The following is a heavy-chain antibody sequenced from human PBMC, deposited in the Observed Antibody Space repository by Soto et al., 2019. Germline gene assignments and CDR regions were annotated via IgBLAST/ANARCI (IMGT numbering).Heavy chain of an antibody. V-gene: IGHV4-4*07. CDR1: GASMNSYH. CDR2: IHSSGCT. Sequence: KPSETLSLTCTVSGASMNSYHWSWIRQPAGKGLEWIGHIHSSGCTNYNPSLKSRVTMSVDTSKNQFSLRLMSLTAADTAVYYCARDQGVAAAGITWFDPWGQGSLVTVSS. J-gene: IGHJ5*02. D-gene: IGHD6-13*01. CDR3: ARDQGVAAAGITWFDP.